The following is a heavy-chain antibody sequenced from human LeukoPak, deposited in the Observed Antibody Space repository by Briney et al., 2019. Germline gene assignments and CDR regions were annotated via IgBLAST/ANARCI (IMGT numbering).Heavy chain of an antibody. CDR1: GGSISSYY. D-gene: IGHD3-22*01. Sequence: PSETLSLTCTVSGGSISSYYWSWIRQPSGKGLEWIGEINHSGSTNYNPSLKSRVTISVDTSKNQFSLKLSSVTAADTAVYYCARLIINRREKSRRYYYDSSPPNGMDVWGQGTTVTVSS. CDR2: INHSGST. J-gene: IGHJ6*02. CDR3: ARLIINRREKSRRYYYDSSPPNGMDV. V-gene: IGHV4-34*01.